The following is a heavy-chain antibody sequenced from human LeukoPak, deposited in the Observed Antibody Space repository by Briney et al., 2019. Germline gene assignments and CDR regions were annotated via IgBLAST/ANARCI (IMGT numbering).Heavy chain of an antibody. CDR1: GFIFSNYG. CDR2: ISYDGSNK. CDR3: AKDRGRGYYYGSGSNAFDT. V-gene: IGHV3-30*18. D-gene: IGHD3-10*01. Sequence: GRSLRLSCAASGFIFSNYGMHWVRQAPGKGLEWVAVISYDGSNKYCADSVEGRFTISRDNSKNTLYLQMNSLRAEDTAAYYCAKDRGRGYYYGSGSNAFDTWGQGTMVTVSS. J-gene: IGHJ3*02.